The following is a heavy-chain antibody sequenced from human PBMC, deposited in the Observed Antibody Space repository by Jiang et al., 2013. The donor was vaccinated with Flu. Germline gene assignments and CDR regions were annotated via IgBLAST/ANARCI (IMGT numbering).Heavy chain of an antibody. Sequence: GSGLVKPSETLSLTCTVSGVSITNSNYYWGWIRQPPGKGLEWIGSIYYTGLTKYSPSLKSRVTISVDTSKNQFSLKVKSVTAADSAVYYCATLDYRDGYYYYGMDVWGQGTTVTVSS. D-gene: IGHD4-17*01. CDR1: GVSITNSNYY. CDR3: ATLDYRDGYYYYGMDV. CDR2: IYYTGLT. V-gene: IGHV4-39*01. J-gene: IGHJ6*02.